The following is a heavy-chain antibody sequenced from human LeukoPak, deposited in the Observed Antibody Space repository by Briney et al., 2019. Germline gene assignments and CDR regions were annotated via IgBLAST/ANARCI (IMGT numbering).Heavy chain of an antibody. CDR1: GFTFSSYG. D-gene: IGHD2-2*01. J-gene: IGHJ4*02. Sequence: GGSLRLSCAASGFTFSSYGMHWVRQAPGKGLEWVAVISYDGSNKYYADSVKGRFTISRDNSKNTLYLQMNSLRAKDTAVYYCAKGIVVPAEPFDYWGQGTLVTVSS. CDR3: AKGIVVPAEPFDY. V-gene: IGHV3-30*18. CDR2: ISYDGSNK.